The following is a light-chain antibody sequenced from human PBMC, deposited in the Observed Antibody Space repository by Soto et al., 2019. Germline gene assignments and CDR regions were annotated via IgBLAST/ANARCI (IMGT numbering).Light chain of an antibody. V-gene: IGLV1-44*01. J-gene: IGLJ2*01. Sequence: QSVLTPPPSASGTPGQRVTISCSGSSSNIGANPINWYQQLPGTAPKLLIYNNDQRPSGVPDRFSASKSGTSASLAISGLQSEDEADYYCEAWDDSLYGAVLGGGTKVTVL. CDR3: EAWDDSLYGAV. CDR2: NND. CDR1: SSNIGANP.